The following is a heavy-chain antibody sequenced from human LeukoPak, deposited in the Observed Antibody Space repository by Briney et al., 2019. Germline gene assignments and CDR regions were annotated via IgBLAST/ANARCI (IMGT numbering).Heavy chain of an antibody. CDR2: INHSGST. D-gene: IGHD3-3*01. CDR1: GGSFSGYY. CDR3: ARRILEWLFKAGGFDP. Sequence: SETLSLTCAVYGGSFSGYYWSWIRQPPGKGLEWIGEINHSGSTNYNPSLKSRVTISVDTSKNQFSLKLSSVIAADTAVYYCARRILEWLFKAGGFDPWGQGTLVTVSS. V-gene: IGHV4-34*01. J-gene: IGHJ5*02.